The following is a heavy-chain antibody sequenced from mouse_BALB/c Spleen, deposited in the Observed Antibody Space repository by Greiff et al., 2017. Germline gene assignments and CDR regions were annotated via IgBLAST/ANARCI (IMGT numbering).Heavy chain of an antibody. J-gene: IGHJ4*01. V-gene: IGHV1-80*01. CDR3: ARTYYGSYGRAMDY. CDR1: GYAFSSYW. CDR2: IYPGDGDT. Sequence: VKLQESGAELVRPGSSVKISCTASGYAFSSYWMNWVQQRPGQGLEWIGQIYPGDGDTNYNGKFKGKATLTADKSSSTAYMQLSSLTSEDSAVYFCARTYYGSYGRAMDYWGQGTSVTVSS. D-gene: IGHD1-1*01.